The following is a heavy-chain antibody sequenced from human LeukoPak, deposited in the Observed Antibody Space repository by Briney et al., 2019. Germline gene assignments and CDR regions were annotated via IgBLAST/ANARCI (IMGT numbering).Heavy chain of an antibody. V-gene: IGHV3-74*01. CDR1: GFTFISYW. D-gene: IGHD4-23*01. CDR2: IKCDGGNS. CDR3: ARDYCGGNNLCFADF. Sequence: GGSLRLTCVSSGFTFISYWLHGVRQPPGRGRVWVSRIKCDGGNSSYADSVKGRFTITRDNAKNTLYLQMNSLRAEDTAVYYCARDYCGGNNLCFADFWGQGTLVTVSS. J-gene: IGHJ4*02.